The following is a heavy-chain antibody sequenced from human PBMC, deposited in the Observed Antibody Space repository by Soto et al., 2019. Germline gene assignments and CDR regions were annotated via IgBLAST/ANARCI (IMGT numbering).Heavy chain of an antibody. D-gene: IGHD3-3*01. V-gene: IGHV3-21*01. CDR1: GFTFSSYS. CDR3: ARDHAYYDFWSGYQVYYYYGMDV. J-gene: IGHJ6*02. CDR2: ISSSSSYI. Sequence: EVQLVESGGGLVKPGGSLRLSCAASGFTFSSYSMNWVRQAPVKGLEWVSSISSSSSYIYYADSVKGRFTISRDNDKNSLYLQMNSLRAEDTAVYYCARDHAYYDFWSGYQVYYYYGMDVWGQGTTVTVSS.